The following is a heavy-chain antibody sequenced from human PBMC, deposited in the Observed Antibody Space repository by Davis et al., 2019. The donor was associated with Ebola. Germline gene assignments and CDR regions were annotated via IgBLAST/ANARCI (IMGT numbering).Heavy chain of an antibody. Sequence: SGPTLVKPTQTLTLTCTFSGFSLSTRGMGVGWIRQPPGKALEWLALIYWDDDKRYRPSLKSRLTITKDTSKNQVVLTMINMDPVDTATYYCAHRLGRFGEWNFDYWGLGTLVTVSS. V-gene: IGHV2-5*02. CDR1: GFSLSTRGMG. CDR3: AHRLGRFGEWNFDY. CDR2: IYWDDDK. D-gene: IGHD3-10*01. J-gene: IGHJ4*02.